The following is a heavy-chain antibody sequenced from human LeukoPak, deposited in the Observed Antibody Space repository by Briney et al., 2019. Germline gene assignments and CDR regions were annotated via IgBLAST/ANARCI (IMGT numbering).Heavy chain of an antibody. CDR1: GYTFTSYY. J-gene: IGHJ4*02. CDR2: INPNSGGT. Sequence: ASVTVSCKASGYTFTSYYMHWVRQAPGQGLEWMGWINPNSGGTNYAQKFQGRVTMTRDTSISTAYMELSRLRSDDTAVYYCARDYCSGGSCYCDYWGQGTLVTVSS. D-gene: IGHD2-15*01. V-gene: IGHV1-2*02. CDR3: ARDYCSGGSCYCDY.